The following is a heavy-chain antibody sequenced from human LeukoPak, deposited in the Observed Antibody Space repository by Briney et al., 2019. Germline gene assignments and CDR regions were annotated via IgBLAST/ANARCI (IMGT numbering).Heavy chain of an antibody. CDR3: ARRQVGLRRDLWFDP. CDR1: GGSISSYY. Sequence: SETLSLTCTVSGGSISSYYWSWIRQPAGKGLEWIARIYTSGSTNYNPSLKSRVTMSVDTSKNQFSLKLSSVTAADTAVYYCARRQVGLRRDLWFDPWGQGTLVTVSS. CDR2: IYTSGST. J-gene: IGHJ5*02. V-gene: IGHV4-4*07. D-gene: IGHD2-15*01.